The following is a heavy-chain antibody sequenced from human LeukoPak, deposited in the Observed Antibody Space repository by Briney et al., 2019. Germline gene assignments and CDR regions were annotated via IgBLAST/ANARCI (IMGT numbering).Heavy chain of an antibody. CDR1: GGTFSSYA. D-gene: IGHD5-24*01. Sequence: ASVKVSCKASGGTFSSYAISWVRQATGQGLEWMGWMNPNSGNTGYAQKFQGRVTMTRNTSISTAYMELSSLRSEDTAVHYCARPKPSRDGYNLWYWGQGTLVTVSS. V-gene: IGHV1-8*02. CDR2: MNPNSGNT. J-gene: IGHJ4*02. CDR3: ARPKPSRDGYNLWY.